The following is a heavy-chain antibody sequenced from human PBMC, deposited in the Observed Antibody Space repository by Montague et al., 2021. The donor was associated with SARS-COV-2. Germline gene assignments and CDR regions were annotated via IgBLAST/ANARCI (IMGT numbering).Heavy chain of an antibody. D-gene: IGHD2-8*01. V-gene: IGHV4-59*01. J-gene: IGHJ6*02. Sequence: SETLSLTCSVPGGSISGYYWSWLRQPPGKGLEWIGDIYYSGSTKXNPSLKSRVTISVDRSKNQFSLNLNSVTAADTAVYFCARLLRSCTNGVCRTYHYYAMDVWGQGSTVTVSS. CDR2: IYYSGST. CDR3: ARLLRSCTNGVCRTYHYYAMDV. CDR1: GGSISGYY.